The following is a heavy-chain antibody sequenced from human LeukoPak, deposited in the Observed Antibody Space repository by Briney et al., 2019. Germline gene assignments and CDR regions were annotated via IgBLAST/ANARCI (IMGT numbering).Heavy chain of an antibody. CDR3: AIPRVVPAATPHYYYMDV. CDR1: GGSISSSSYY. J-gene: IGHJ6*03. D-gene: IGHD2-2*01. CDR2: IYYSGST. Sequence: SETLSLTCTVSGGSISSSSYYWGWIRQPPGKGLEWIGSIYYSGSTYYNPSLKSRVTISVDTSKNQFSLKLSSVTAADTAVYYCAIPRVVPAATPHYYYMDVWGKGTTVTISS. V-gene: IGHV4-39*07.